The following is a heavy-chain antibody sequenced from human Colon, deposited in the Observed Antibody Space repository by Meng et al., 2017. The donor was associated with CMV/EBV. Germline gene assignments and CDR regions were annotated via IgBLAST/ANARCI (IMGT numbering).Heavy chain of an antibody. V-gene: IGHV1-69*10. CDR3: AILAARPVGYYYYYYGMDV. D-gene: IGHD6-6*01. CDR1: GGTFSSYA. Sequence: SVKVSCKASGGTFSSYAISWVRQAPGQGLEWMGGIIPILGIPNYAQKFQGRVTITADKSTSTAYMELSSLRSEDTAVYYCAILAARPVGYYYYYYGMDVWGQGTTVTVSS. CDR2: IIPILGIP. J-gene: IGHJ6*02.